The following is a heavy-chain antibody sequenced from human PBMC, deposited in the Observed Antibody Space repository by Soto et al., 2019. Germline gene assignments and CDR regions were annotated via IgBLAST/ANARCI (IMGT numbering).Heavy chain of an antibody. CDR2: IDPSDSYT. CDR3: ARERGYYYDSSRAFDI. D-gene: IGHD3-22*01. Sequence: GESLKISCKGSGYSFTSYWISWVRQMPGKGLEWMGRIDPSDSYTNYSPSFQGHVTISADKSISTAYLQWSSLKASDTAMYYCARERGYYYDSSRAFDIWGQGTMVTVSS. J-gene: IGHJ3*02. V-gene: IGHV5-10-1*01. CDR1: GYSFTSYW.